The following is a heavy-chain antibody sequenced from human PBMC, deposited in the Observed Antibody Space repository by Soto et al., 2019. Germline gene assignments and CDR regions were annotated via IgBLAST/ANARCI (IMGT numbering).Heavy chain of an antibody. Sequence: GGSLRLSCTASGFTFSSYAVSWVRQAPGKGLEWVSTISDSGGSAYYADSVKGRFTISRDNSKNTLSLQMNSLRAEDTAVYYCAKVFTWPLGFDYWGQGTLVTVSS. D-gene: IGHD7-27*01. CDR1: GFTFSSYA. CDR3: AKVFTWPLGFDY. J-gene: IGHJ4*02. V-gene: IGHV3-23*01. CDR2: ISDSGGSA.